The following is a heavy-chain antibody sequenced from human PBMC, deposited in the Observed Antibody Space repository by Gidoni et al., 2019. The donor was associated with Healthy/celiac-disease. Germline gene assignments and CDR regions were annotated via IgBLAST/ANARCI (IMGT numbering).Heavy chain of an antibody. J-gene: IGHJ4*02. CDR2: ISYAGSNK. D-gene: IGHD3-9*01. Sequence: PGKGLEWVAVISYAGSNKYYADSVKVRFTISRDNSKNTLYLQMNSLRAEDTAVYYCAKGEYYDSLTGYYTPDYWGQGTLVTVSS. CDR3: AKGEYYDSLTGYYTPDY. V-gene: IGHV3-30*18.